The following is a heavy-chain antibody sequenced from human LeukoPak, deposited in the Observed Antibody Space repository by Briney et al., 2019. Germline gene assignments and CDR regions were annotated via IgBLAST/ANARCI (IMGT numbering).Heavy chain of an antibody. CDR2: IYYSETT. Sequence: SETLSLTCSVSGWSVNRGSYYWTWIRQPPGKGLEWIGDIYYSETTNYNPSLESRVTISVDTSKTQFSLRLSSVTGADTAVYYCARQPSQYYYDTSGFDYWGQGTLVTVSS. D-gene: IGHD3-22*01. CDR1: GWSVNRGSYY. CDR3: ARQPSQYYYDTSGFDY. V-gene: IGHV4-61*01. J-gene: IGHJ4*02.